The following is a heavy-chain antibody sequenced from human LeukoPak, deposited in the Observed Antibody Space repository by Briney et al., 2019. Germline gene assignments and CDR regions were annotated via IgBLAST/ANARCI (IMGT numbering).Heavy chain of an antibody. CDR2: ISGSGGST. V-gene: IGHV3-23*01. Sequence: GGSLRLSCAASGFTFDDYAMSWVRQAPGKGLEWVSAISGSGGSTYYADSVKGRFTISRDNSKNTLYLQMNSLRAEDTAVYYCAKDSGSSPDAFDIWGQGTMVTVSS. J-gene: IGHJ3*02. CDR3: AKDSGSSPDAFDI. CDR1: GFTFDDYA. D-gene: IGHD1-26*01.